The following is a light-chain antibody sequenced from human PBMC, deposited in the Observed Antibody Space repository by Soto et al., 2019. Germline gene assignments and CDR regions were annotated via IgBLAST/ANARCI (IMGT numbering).Light chain of an antibody. J-gene: IGKJ1*01. V-gene: IGKV1-5*03. Sequence: DIQMTQSPSTLSASVGDRVIITCRASQDIKHWLAWYQQRPGKAPKLLIYGASKLHTAVPSRFSGSGSGTAFTLVITCLLPDDLSTYFCQHYHHYPWTFRQGTKVEV. CDR1: QDIKHW. CDR3: QHYHHYPWT. CDR2: GAS.